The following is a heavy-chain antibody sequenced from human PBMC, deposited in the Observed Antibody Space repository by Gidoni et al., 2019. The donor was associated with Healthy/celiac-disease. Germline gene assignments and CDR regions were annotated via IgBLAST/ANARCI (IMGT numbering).Heavy chain of an antibody. CDR3: ARDGEFVADDLYFDY. Sequence: QVQLQESGPGLVKPSETLSLTCTVSGGSISSYYWSWIRQPAGKGLEWIGRIYTSGSTNYNPSLKSRVTMSVDTSKNQFSLKLSSVTAADTAVYYCARDGEFVADDLYFDYWGQGTVVTVSS. CDR1: GGSISSYY. D-gene: IGHD3-10*01. CDR2: IYTSGST. V-gene: IGHV4-4*07. J-gene: IGHJ4*02.